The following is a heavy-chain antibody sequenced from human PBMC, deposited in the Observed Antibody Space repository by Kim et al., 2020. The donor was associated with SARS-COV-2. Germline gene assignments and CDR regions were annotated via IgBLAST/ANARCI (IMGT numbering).Heavy chain of an antibody. Sequence: SETLSLTCTVSGGSITSHYWSWIRQPPGKGLEWIGYMYYSGSTNYNPSLRSRVTISVDTSKNQFSLKLSSVTAADTAVYLCARHSGRWVQSQNFDYWGQGTLVTVSS. J-gene: IGHJ4*02. CDR2: MYYSGST. V-gene: IGHV4-59*08. D-gene: IGHD1-26*01. CDR1: GGSITSHY. CDR3: ARHSGRWVQSQNFDY.